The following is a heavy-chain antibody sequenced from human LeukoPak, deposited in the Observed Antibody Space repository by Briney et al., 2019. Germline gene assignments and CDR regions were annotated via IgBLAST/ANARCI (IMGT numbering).Heavy chain of an antibody. CDR2: IDSDGSRT. V-gene: IGHV3-74*01. Sequence: GGSLRLSCAASGFTFSSYWMQWVRQAPGKGLVWVSRIDSDGSRTTYADSVKGRFTISRDNAKNTLYLQMNSLRVEDTAVYYCVRPGRVITALDTFDIWGQGTMVTVSS. CDR3: VRPGRVITALDTFDI. D-gene: IGHD1-14*01. J-gene: IGHJ3*02. CDR1: GFTFSSYW.